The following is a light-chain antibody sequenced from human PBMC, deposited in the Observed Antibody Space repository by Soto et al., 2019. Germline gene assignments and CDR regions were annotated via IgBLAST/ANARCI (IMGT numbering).Light chain of an antibody. CDR2: TTA. J-gene: IGKJ4*01. CDR3: QQYKTFPLT. CDR1: QDFNNY. V-gene: IGKV1-16*02. Sequence: DIQMTQSPSSLSSSVGDRATITCRASQDFNNYLAWFQQKPGKAPTSLIFTTADLLSGVPSKFSGSGSGTDFTLTISDLQPEDSATYFCQQYKTFPLTFGGGTKVEIK.